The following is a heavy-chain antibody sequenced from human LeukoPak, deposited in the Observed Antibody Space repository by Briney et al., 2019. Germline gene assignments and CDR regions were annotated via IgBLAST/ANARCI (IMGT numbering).Heavy chain of an antibody. D-gene: IGHD2-2*01. J-gene: IGHJ4*02. Sequence: GGSLRLSCAASGFSFGSIGMHWVRQAPGKGLEWVAFIRYDGSTRYYADSVKGRFIISRDISENTLYLQMNSLRTEDTAMYYCAKDGPASGLSYFDYWGQATLVTVSS. CDR2: IRYDGSTR. V-gene: IGHV3-30*02. CDR1: GFSFGSIG. CDR3: AKDGPASGLSYFDY.